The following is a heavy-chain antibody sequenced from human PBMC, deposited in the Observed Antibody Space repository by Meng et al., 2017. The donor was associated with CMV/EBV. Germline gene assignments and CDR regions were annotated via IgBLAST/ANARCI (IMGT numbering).Heavy chain of an antibody. J-gene: IGHJ6*02. D-gene: IGHD3-10*01. CDR2: IYYSGST. CDR3: ASEGSFDGEFSHYYCGMDV. Sequence: GSLRLSCTVSGGSISSYYWSWIRQPPGKGLEWIGYIYYSGSTNYNPSLKSRVTISVDTSKNQFSLKLSSVTAADTAVYYCASEGSFDGEFSHYYCGMDVWGQGTAVTVSS. CDR1: GGSISSYY. V-gene: IGHV4-59*01.